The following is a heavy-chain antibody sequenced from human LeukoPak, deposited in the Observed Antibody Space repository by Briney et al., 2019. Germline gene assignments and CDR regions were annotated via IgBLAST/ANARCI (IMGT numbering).Heavy chain of an antibody. Sequence: SVKVSCKASGGTFSSYAISWVRQAPGQGLEWMGGIIPIFGTANYAQKFQGRVTITADESTSAAYMELSSLRSEDTAVYYCARDGGSGSYYYMDVWGKGTTVTVSS. D-gene: IGHD1-26*01. CDR2: IIPIFGTA. CDR3: ARDGGSGSYYYMDV. V-gene: IGHV1-69*13. J-gene: IGHJ6*03. CDR1: GGTFSSYA.